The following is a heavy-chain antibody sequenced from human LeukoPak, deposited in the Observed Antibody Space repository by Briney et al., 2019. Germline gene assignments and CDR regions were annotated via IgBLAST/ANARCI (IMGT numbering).Heavy chain of an antibody. Sequence: GASVKVSCKASGYTFTSYYMHWVRQAPGQGLERMGIINPSGGSTSYAQKFQGRVTMTRDTSTSTVYMELSSLRSEDTAVYYCARVGCTNGVCSPNDYWGQGTLVTVSS. D-gene: IGHD2-8*01. V-gene: IGHV1-46*01. CDR1: GYTFTSYY. J-gene: IGHJ4*02. CDR3: ARVGCTNGVCSPNDY. CDR2: INPSGGST.